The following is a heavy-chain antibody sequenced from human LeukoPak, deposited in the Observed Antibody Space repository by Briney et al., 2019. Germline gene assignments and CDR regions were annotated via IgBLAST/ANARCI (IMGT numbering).Heavy chain of an antibody. CDR1: AFSMNDFW. J-gene: IGHJ3*02. CDR2: INKDATIT. D-gene: IGHD2/OR15-2a*01. CDR3: ARSGIGRGFDI. V-gene: IGHV3-74*01. Sequence: GGSLRLSCAASAFSMNDFWMHWVRQGPGKGLEWVSRINKDATITTYADSVKGRFTVSRDNVKNMVYLDMNGLRGADTAVYYCARSGIGRGFDIWGRGATVTVSS.